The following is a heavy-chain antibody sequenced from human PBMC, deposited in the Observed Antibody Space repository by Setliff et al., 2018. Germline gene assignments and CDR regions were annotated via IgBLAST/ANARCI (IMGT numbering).Heavy chain of an antibody. CDR3: ARHPQRWYDAFDV. CDR2: IYNTGNT. V-gene: IGHV4-39*01. CDR1: GGALTSSSYL. J-gene: IGHJ3*01. Sequence: KTSETLSLTCTVSGGALTSSSYLWGWIRQTPGKGLEWIGSIYNTGNTYYNPSLKGRVTISVDTSKKQFSLKVTSLTAADTAVYFCARHPQRWYDAFDVWGQGTKVTVSS. D-gene: IGHD2-15*01.